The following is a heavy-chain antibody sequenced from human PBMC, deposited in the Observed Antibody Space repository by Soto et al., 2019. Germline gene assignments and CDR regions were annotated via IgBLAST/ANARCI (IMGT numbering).Heavy chain of an antibody. J-gene: IGHJ5*02. CDR1: GFTFRRFT. D-gene: IGHD6-13*01. CDR3: TRDASRDSSARGWFDP. V-gene: IGHV3-21*01. CDR2: ISSNSAYI. Sequence: GGSLRLSCAASGFTFRRFTMNWVRQAPGKGLEWVSTISSNSAYIYYTDALRGRFTISRDNAKNSLHLQMNSLRAEDTAVYYCTRDASRDSSARGWFDPWGPGTLVTVSS.